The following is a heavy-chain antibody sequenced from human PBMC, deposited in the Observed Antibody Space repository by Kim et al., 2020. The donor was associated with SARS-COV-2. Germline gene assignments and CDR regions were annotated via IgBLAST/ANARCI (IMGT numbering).Heavy chain of an antibody. CDR2: INHSGRT. CDR1: GGSFSGNY. Sequence: SETLSLTCAVYGGSFSGNYWSWIRQTPGKGLEWIGEINHSGRTNDNPSLKSRVTISVDTSKNQFSLKLSSVTAADTAVYYCARETVAGTLDWYFALWGRGTLVTVSS. J-gene: IGHJ2*01. V-gene: IGHV4-34*01. D-gene: IGHD6-19*01. CDR3: ARETVAGTLDWYFAL.